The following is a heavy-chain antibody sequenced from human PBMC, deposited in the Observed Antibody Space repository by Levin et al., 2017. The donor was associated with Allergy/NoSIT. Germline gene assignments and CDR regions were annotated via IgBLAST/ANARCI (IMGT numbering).Heavy chain of an antibody. CDR1: GYTFTSYY. D-gene: IGHD6-19*01. J-gene: IGHJ4*02. CDR2: INPSGGST. CDR3: ARSQVGSVDY. Sequence: GESLKISCKASGYTFTSYYMHWVRQAPGQGLEWMGIINPSGGSTSYAQKFQGRVTMTRDTSTSTVYMELSSLRSEDTAVYYCARSQVGSVDYWGQGTLVTVSS. V-gene: IGHV1-46*01.